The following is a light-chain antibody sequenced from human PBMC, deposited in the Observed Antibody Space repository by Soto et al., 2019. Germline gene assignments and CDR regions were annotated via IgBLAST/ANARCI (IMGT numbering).Light chain of an antibody. CDR1: SSDVGFYNY. CDR3: SSYRSSSTLYV. J-gene: IGLJ1*01. CDR2: EVS. V-gene: IGLV2-14*01. Sequence: QSVLTQPPSVSGAPGQRVSISCTGTSSDVGFYNYVSWYQQHPGKAPKLMIYEVSNRPSGVSNRFSGSKSGNTASLTISGLQAEDEADYYCSSYRSSSTLYVFGTGQKVTVL.